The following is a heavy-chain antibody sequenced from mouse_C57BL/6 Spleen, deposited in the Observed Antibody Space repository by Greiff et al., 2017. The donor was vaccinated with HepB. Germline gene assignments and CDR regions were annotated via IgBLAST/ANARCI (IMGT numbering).Heavy chain of an antibody. CDR1: GYTFTSYW. D-gene: IGHD1-1*01. Sequence: QVQLQQPGAELVKPGASVKLSCKASGYTFTSYWMHWVKQRPGQGLEWIGMIHPNSGSTNYNEKFKSKATLTVDKSSSTAYMQLSSLTSEDSAVYYCARSVPIYYYVSSYGYFDVWGTGTTVTVSS. CDR2: IHPNSGST. J-gene: IGHJ1*03. CDR3: ARSVPIYYYVSSYGYFDV. V-gene: IGHV1-64*01.